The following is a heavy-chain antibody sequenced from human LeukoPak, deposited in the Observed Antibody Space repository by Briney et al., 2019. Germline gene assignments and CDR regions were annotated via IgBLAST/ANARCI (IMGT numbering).Heavy chain of an antibody. V-gene: IGHV3-21*01. CDR3: ARVYYYDSSGYYLGAFDI. Sequence: GGSLRLSCAASGFAFSSYSMNWVRQAPGKGLEWVSSISSSSSYIYYADSVKGRFTISRDNAKNSLYLQMNSLRAEDTAVYYCARVYYYDSSGYYLGAFDIWGQGTMVTVSS. CDR1: GFAFSSYS. J-gene: IGHJ3*02. D-gene: IGHD3-22*01. CDR2: ISSSSSYI.